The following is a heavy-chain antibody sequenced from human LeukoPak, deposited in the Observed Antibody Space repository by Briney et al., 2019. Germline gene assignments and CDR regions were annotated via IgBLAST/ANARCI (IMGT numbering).Heavy chain of an antibody. Sequence: ASVKVSCKASGYTFSSYAIHWVRQAPGQRLEWMGWINAGNGNTKYSQRFQGRVTITSDTSASTAYMELCSLRSEDTAVYYCAREHDFWSGYSFDYWGQGTLVTVSS. V-gene: IGHV1-3*01. D-gene: IGHD3-3*01. J-gene: IGHJ4*02. CDR2: INAGNGNT. CDR1: GYTFSSYA. CDR3: AREHDFWSGYSFDY.